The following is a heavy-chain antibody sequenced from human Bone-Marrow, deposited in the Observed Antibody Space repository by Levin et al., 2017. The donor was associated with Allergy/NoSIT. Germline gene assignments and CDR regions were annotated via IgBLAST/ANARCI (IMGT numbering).Heavy chain of an antibody. CDR1: GYTFNSYG. Sequence: ASVKVSCKASGYTFNSYGMNWVRQAPGQGLEWMGWINTDTGNPTYAQGFTGRFVFSLDTSVSTSYLQISSLKAEDTAVYYCARRSFIGYFYGMDVWGQGTTVTVSS. CDR2: INTDTGNP. CDR3: ARRSFIGYFYGMDV. V-gene: IGHV7-4-1*02. J-gene: IGHJ6*02. D-gene: IGHD3-10*01.